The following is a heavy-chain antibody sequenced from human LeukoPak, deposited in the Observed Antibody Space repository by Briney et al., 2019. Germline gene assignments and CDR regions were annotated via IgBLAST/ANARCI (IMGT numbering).Heavy chain of an antibody. D-gene: IGHD6-6*01. CDR3: ARHCPEYSSSGWFDP. CDR1: GGSMSGSNYY. CDR2: VYYSGST. J-gene: IGHJ5*02. V-gene: IGHV4-39*01. Sequence: PSETLSLTCTVSGGSMSGSNYYWGWIRQPPGKGLEWIGSVYYSGSTYYNPSLKSRVTISVDTSKNQFSLKLSSVTAADTAVYYCARHCPEYSSSGWFDPWGQGTLVTVSS.